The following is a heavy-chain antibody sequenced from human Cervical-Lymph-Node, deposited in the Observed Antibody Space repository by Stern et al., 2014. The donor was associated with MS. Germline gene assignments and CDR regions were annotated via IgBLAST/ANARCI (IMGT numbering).Heavy chain of an antibody. Sequence: QVQLVQSGAEMKKPGASVKVSCKASGYPFTNYSMHWVRQAPGQGLEWMGIINPSGGSRSNAQKFQGRVTMTRDTSTSTVYMELSSLRSEDTAVYYCAREVAGHRLGMMDVWGQGTTVTVSS. CDR2: INPSGGSR. D-gene: IGHD6-19*01. J-gene: IGHJ6*02. V-gene: IGHV1-46*01. CDR1: GYPFTNYS. CDR3: AREVAGHRLGMMDV.